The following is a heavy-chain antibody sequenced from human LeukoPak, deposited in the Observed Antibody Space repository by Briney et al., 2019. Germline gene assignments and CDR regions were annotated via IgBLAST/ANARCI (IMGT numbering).Heavy chain of an antibody. CDR3: AREDIVVVPSSPGAFDI. Sequence: GASVKVSCKASGYTFTGYYMHWVRQAPGQGLEWMGWSNPNSGGTNYAQKFQGRVTMTRDTSISTAYMELSRLRSDDTAVYYCAREDIVVVPSSPGAFDIWGQGTMVTVSS. CDR1: GYTFTGYY. J-gene: IGHJ3*02. CDR2: SNPNSGGT. D-gene: IGHD2-2*01. V-gene: IGHV1-2*02.